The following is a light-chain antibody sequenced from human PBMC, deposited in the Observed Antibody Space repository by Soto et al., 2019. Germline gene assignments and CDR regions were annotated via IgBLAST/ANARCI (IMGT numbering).Light chain of an antibody. Sequence: IQMTQSPSTLCGSVLYIFTITFRASQTISSWLAWYQQKPGRAPKLLIYKASTLKSGVPSRFSGSGSGTEFTLTISSLQPDDVATYYCQQYNEYSWTFGQGTKVDIK. CDR1: QTISSW. CDR2: KAS. J-gene: IGKJ1*01. V-gene: IGKV1-5*03. CDR3: QQYNEYSWT.